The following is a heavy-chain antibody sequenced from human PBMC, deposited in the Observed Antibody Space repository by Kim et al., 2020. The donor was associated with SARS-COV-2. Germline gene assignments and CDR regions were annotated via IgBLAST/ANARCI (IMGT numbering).Heavy chain of an antibody. V-gene: IGHV3-23*01. CDR3: AKRYTSGGPFDY. D-gene: IGHD6-19*01. Sequence: GGSLRLSCAASGFSFSSSVMVWVRRAPGKGLEWVSTISEDGSRTYYIDSVKGRFTSSRDNSKNTLYLQMNSLRAEDTAIYYCAKRYTSGGPFDYWGQGTL. J-gene: IGHJ4*02. CDR2: ISEDGSRT. CDR1: GFSFSSSV.